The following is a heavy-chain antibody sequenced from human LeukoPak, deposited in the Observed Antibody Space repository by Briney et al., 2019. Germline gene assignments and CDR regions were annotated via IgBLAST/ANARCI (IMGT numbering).Heavy chain of an antibody. Sequence: GGSLRLSCAASGFAFSSYAMSWVRQAPGKGLEWVSSIISSGGVTYYADSLKGRFTISRDNSKNTVYLQMDSLRAEDSAVYYCAKNAGYSYGLYYFDYWGQGTLVTVSS. CDR2: IISSGGVT. CDR3: AKNAGYSYGLYYFDY. D-gene: IGHD5-18*01. CDR1: GFAFSSYA. V-gene: IGHV3-23*01. J-gene: IGHJ4*02.